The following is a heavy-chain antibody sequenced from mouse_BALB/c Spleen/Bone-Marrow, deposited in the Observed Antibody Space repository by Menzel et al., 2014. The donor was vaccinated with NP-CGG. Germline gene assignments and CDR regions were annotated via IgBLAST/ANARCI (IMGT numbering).Heavy chain of an antibody. J-gene: IGHJ2*01. CDR3: TTLARSDFDY. D-gene: IGHD3-1*01. CDR1: GYTFXNYW. Sequence: SGTVLARPGAAVKMSCKASGYTFXNYWMRWVKQRPGQGLEWIGTIYPGNSDTTYNQKFKGKAKLTAVTSTSTAYMELSSLTNEDSAVYYCTTLARSDFDYWGQGTTLTVSS. V-gene: IGHV1-5*01. CDR2: IYPGNSDT.